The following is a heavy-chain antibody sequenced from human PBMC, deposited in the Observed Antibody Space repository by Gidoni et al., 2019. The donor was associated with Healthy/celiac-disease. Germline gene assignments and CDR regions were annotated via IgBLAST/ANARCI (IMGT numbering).Heavy chain of an antibody. J-gene: IGHJ4*02. CDR3: ARLRGEIVVVVAATGFGYYFDY. Sequence: QLQLQESGPGLVKPSETLSLTCTVSGGSISSSSYYWGWIRQPPGKGLEWIGSIYYSGSTYYNPSLKSRVTISVDTSKNQFSLKLSSVTAADTAVYYCARLRGEIVVVVAATGFGYYFDYWGQGTLVTVSS. CDR2: IYYSGST. V-gene: IGHV4-39*01. CDR1: GGSISSSSYY. D-gene: IGHD2-15*01.